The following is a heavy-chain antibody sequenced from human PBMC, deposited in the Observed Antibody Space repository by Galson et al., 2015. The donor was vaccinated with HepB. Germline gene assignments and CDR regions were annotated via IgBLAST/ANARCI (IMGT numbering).Heavy chain of an antibody. J-gene: IGHJ4*02. CDR3: AREGYADTAMVTTFDY. CDR2: IIPTFGTA. Sequence: SVKVSCKASGGTFNSYTISWVRQAPGQGLEWMGGIIPTFGTANYAQKFRGRVTITADESTRTAFMELGSLRSEDKAMYYCAREGYADTAMVTTFDYWGQGTLVTVSS. D-gene: IGHD5-18*01. V-gene: IGHV1-69*13. CDR1: GGTFNSYT.